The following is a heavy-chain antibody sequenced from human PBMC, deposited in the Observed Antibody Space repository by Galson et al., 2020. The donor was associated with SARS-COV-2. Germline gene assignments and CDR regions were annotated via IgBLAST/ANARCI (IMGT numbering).Heavy chain of an antibody. J-gene: IGHJ5*02. V-gene: IGHV3-30*01. CDR3: ARDQRLTPPQVAGTSGDNWFDP. D-gene: IGHD6-19*01. CDR1: GFTFSSYA. Sequence: SCAASGFTFSSYAMHWVRQAPGKGLEWVAVISYDGSNKYYADSVKGRFTISRDNSKNTLYLQMNSLRAEDTAVYYCARDQRLTPPQVAGTSGDNWFDPWGQGTLVTVSS. CDR2: ISYDGSNK.